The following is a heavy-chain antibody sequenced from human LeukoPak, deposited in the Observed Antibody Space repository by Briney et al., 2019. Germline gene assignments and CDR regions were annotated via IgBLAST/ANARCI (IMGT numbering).Heavy chain of an antibody. D-gene: IGHD4-17*01. V-gene: IGHV6-1*01. CDR2: TYYRSKWYN. Sequence: SQTLSLTCAISGDSVSSNSAAWNWIRQSPSRGLEWLGRTYYRSKWYNDYAVSVKSRITINPDTSKNQFSLQLNSVTPEDTAVYYCARDTKRYGDYEKSTYYFDYWGQGTLVTVSS. J-gene: IGHJ4*02. CDR1: GDSVSSNSAA. CDR3: ARDTKRYGDYEKSTYYFDY.